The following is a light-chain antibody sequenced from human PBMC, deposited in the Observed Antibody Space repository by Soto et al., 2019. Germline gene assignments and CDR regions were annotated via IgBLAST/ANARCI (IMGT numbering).Light chain of an antibody. J-gene: IGKJ4*01. CDR1: RHISNY. CDR3: QQYDNLPLT. CDR2: DAS. Sequence: IQMTRSPSSLSAFVGDRVTITCQASRHISNYLTWYQQKPGKAPKLLIYDASNLETGVPSRFSGSGSGTDFTFTISNLQPEDIATYYCQQYDNLPLTFGGGTKVEIK. V-gene: IGKV1-33*01.